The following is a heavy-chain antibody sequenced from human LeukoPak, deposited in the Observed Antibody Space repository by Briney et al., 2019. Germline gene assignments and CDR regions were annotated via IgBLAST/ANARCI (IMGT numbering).Heavy chain of an antibody. V-gene: IGHV1-46*01. CDR2: INPSRGST. Sequence: SVTVSHKPSGYSFTSYYMHWVRQPPAQGLEWMGIINPSRGSTSAEPKLQGRVTVTRDTCTSTVYMELSRLRSEDTAVYYCARDTRIASAVPYYGMDVWGEGTTVTVSS. J-gene: IGHJ6*04. CDR1: GYSFTSYY. CDR3: ARDTRIASAVPYYGMDV. D-gene: IGHD6-13*01.